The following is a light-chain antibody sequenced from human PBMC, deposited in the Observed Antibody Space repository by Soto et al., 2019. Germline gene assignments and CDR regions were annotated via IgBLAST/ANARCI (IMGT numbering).Light chain of an antibody. CDR1: QNISNY. CDR2: AAS. CDR3: QQSYSIPRLT. V-gene: IGKV1-39*01. Sequence: DMQMTQSPSSLSASVGDRVSITCRSRQNISNYSHWYQQRPGKAPKLLIYAASNLRSGVTSRFSGSGSGTDFTLTISSLPSEDFATYYCQQSYSIPRLTFGPGTRVDIK. J-gene: IGKJ3*01.